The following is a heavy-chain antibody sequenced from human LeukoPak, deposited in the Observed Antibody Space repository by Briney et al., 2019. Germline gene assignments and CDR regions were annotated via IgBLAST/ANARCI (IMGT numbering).Heavy chain of an antibody. CDR2: IYYTGST. Sequence: SETLSLTCTVSGGSISSGTYYWGWIRQPPGKGLEWIGIIYYTGSTYYNPSLKSRVTISVDTSKKQFSLKLSSVTAADTAVYYCARHVRDSSGWYPYYFDYWGQGTLVTVSS. D-gene: IGHD6-19*01. V-gene: IGHV4-39*01. J-gene: IGHJ4*02. CDR3: ARHVRDSSGWYPYYFDY. CDR1: GGSISSGTYY.